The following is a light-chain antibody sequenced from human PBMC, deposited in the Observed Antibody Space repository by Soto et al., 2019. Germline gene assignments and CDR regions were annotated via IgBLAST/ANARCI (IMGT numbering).Light chain of an antibody. Sequence: QSVLTQPPSVSAAPGQRVSISCSGSSSNIGNHFVSWYQHLPKTAPKLVIYDNNQRPSGIPDRFSASKSGTSATLAITGLHTGDEADYYCGTWDSSLSAVVFGGGTKLTVL. J-gene: IGLJ2*01. CDR1: SSNIGNHF. V-gene: IGLV1-51*01. CDR2: DNN. CDR3: GTWDSSLSAVV.